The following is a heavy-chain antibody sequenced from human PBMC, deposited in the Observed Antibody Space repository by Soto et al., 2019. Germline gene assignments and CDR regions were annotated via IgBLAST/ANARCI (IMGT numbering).Heavy chain of an antibody. J-gene: IGHJ4*02. CDR2: IHIGGGT. CDR1: GFTVSTNY. CDR3: ARVMPYCSGGSCHSVDY. D-gene: IGHD2-15*01. V-gene: IGHV3-66*01. Sequence: EVHLVESGGGLVQPGVSLKLSCVVSGFTVSTNYMTWVRQAPGKGLEWVSGIHIGGGTYYADSVDGRITISRDNSENTLYLQINNLRTEDTAVYYCARVMPYCSGGSCHSVDYWGQGTLVNVSS.